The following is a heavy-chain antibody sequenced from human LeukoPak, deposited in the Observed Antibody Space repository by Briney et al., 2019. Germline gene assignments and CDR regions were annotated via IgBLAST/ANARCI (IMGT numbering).Heavy chain of an antibody. V-gene: IGHV4-4*07. Sequence: SETLSLTCTVSGGSISSYYWTWIRQPAGKGLEWIGRIHTSGSTNHNPSLKSRVTMSVDTSNNQFSLKLSSVTAADTAVYYCAKDRDGSDSFKKRMDVWGQGTTVTVSS. J-gene: IGHJ6*02. CDR1: GGSISSYY. CDR2: IHTSGST. D-gene: IGHD3-10*01. CDR3: AKDRDGSDSFKKRMDV.